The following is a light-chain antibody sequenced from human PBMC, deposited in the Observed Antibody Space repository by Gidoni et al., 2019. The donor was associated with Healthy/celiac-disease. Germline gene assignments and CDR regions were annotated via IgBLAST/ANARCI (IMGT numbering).Light chain of an antibody. CDR3: QESSNWL. CDR1: QSVTSY. CDR2: DAS. V-gene: IGKV3-11*01. J-gene: IGKJ4*01. Sequence: EIVLTQPPATLSLSPGERATLSCRASQSVTSYLDWYQQKPGQAPRLLIYDASNRATGIRARFSGSGSGTDFTLTISGLEPEDFAVYYCQESSNWLFGGGTKVEIK.